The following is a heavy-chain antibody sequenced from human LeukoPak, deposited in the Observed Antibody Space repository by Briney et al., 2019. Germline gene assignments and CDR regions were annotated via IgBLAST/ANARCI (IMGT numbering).Heavy chain of an antibody. CDR3: ARGPRPSSSTDSSGYYWR. V-gene: IGHV5-51*01. J-gene: IGHJ4*02. CDR1: GYSFTSYW. D-gene: IGHD3-22*01. Sequence: GESLKISCKGSGYSFTSYWIGWVRQMPGKGLEWMGIIYPGDSDTRYSPSFQGQVTISADKSISTAYLQWSSLKASDTAMYYCARGPRPSSSTDSSGYYWRWGQGTLVTVSS. CDR2: IYPGDSDT.